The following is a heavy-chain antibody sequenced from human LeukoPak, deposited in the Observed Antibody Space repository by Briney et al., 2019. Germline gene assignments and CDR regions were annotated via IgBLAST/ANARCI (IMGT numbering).Heavy chain of an antibody. CDR2: IYYSGST. Sequence: SETLSLTCTVSGGSISSYYWSWIRQPPGKGLEWIGYIYYSGSTNCNPSLKSRVTISVDTSKNQFSLKLSSVTAADTAVYYCARHVVTRNWFDPWGQGTLVTVSS. CDR1: GGSISSYY. V-gene: IGHV4-59*08. D-gene: IGHD2-21*02. J-gene: IGHJ5*02. CDR3: ARHVVTRNWFDP.